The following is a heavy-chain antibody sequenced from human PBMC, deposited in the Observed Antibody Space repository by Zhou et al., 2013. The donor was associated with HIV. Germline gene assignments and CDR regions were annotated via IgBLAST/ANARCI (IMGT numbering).Heavy chain of an antibody. CDR1: GYTFTNYY. V-gene: IGHV1-46*01. CDR2: INPSGGST. CDR3: ARGPLIRRGMDV. J-gene: IGHJ6*02. Sequence: QVQLVQSGAEVKKPGASVKVSCKASGYTFTNYYIHWVRQAPGQGLEWMGIINPSGGSTSYAQRFQGRVTMTRDTSTSTVYMEVSSLRSEDTAVYYCARGPLIRRGMDVVGPRDHGHRLL. D-gene: IGHD3-16*01.